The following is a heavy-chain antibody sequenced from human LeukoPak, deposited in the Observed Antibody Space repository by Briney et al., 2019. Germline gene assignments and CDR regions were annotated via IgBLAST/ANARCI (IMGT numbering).Heavy chain of an antibody. CDR2: ISAYNGNT. J-gene: IGHJ4*02. Sequence: ASVRVSCKAFGNTFTSYGISGVRQAPGQGLEWMGWISAYNGNTNYAQKLQGRVTMTTDTSTTTAYMELRSLITDDTAVYYCARGDSNSNFDYWGQGTLVTVSS. V-gene: IGHV1-18*01. D-gene: IGHD4-11*01. CDR3: ARGDSNSNFDY. CDR1: GNTFTSYG.